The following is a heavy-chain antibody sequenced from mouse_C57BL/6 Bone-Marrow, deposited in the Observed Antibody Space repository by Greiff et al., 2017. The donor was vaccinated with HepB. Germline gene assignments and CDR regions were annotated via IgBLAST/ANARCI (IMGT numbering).Heavy chain of an antibody. CDR1: GFTFSSYA. CDR3: TREEGSEYYYAMDY. CDR2: ISSGGDYI. D-gene: IGHD1-3*01. J-gene: IGHJ4*01. Sequence: EVQGVESGEGLVKPGGSLKLSCAASGFTFSSYAMSWVRQTPEKRLEWVAYISSGGDYIYYADTVKGRFTISRDNARNTLYLQMSSLKSEDTAMYYCTREEGSEYYYAMDYWGQGTSVTVSS. V-gene: IGHV5-9-1*02.